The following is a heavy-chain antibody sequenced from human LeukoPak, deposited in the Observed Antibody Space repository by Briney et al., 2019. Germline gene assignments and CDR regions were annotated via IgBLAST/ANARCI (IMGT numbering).Heavy chain of an antibody. V-gene: IGHV1-2*02. Sequence: ASVKVSCKASGYTFTGYYMHWVRQAPGQWLEWMGWINPNSGGTNYAQKFQGRVTMTRDTSISTAYMELSSLRSEDTAVYYCAVEGSYGNFPRSHFDYWGQGTLVTVSS. J-gene: IGHJ4*02. CDR2: INPNSGGT. CDR1: GYTFTGYY. D-gene: IGHD5-18*01. CDR3: AVEGSYGNFPRSHFDY.